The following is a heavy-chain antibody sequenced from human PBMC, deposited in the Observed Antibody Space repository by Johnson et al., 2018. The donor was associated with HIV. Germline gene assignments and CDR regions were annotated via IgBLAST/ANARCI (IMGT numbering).Heavy chain of an antibody. CDR3: ASGRWSDGNNPTGAFDI. D-gene: IGHD5-24*01. Sequence: QVQLVESGGGVVQPGRSLRVSCAASGFTFSSYGMHWVRQAPGKGLEWVAVIWYDGSNKYYADSVKGRFTISRDNSKNTLYLQMNSLRAEDTAVYYCASGRWSDGNNPTGAFDIWGQGTMVTVSS. J-gene: IGHJ3*02. V-gene: IGHV3-33*01. CDR1: GFTFSSYG. CDR2: IWYDGSNK.